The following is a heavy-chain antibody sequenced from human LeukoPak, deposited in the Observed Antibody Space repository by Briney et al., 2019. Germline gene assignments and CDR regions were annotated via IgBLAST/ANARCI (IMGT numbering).Heavy chain of an antibody. CDR2: INQNGSEI. CDR1: GFTFSNYW. Sequence: PGGSLRLSCAASGFTFSNYWMRWVRQAPGKGLEWVANINQNGSEIYYVDSVKGRFTISRDNAKNSLYLQMNTLRAEDTALYYCARDPLTQNDYWGQGTLVTVSS. D-gene: IGHD1-14*01. J-gene: IGHJ4*02. CDR3: ARDPLTQNDY. V-gene: IGHV3-7*01.